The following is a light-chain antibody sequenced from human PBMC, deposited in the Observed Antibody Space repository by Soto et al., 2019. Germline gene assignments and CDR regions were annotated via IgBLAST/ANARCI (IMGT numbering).Light chain of an antibody. CDR1: SSNIGSGYD. CDR3: QSYDSSLSDWV. Sequence: QSVLTQPPSVSGAPGQRVTISCTESSSNIGSGYDVHWYQQLPGTAPKLLIYGNNNRPSGVPDRFSGSKSGTSASLAITGLQAEDEADYYCQSYDSSLSDWVFGGGTKVTVL. V-gene: IGLV1-40*01. CDR2: GNN. J-gene: IGLJ3*02.